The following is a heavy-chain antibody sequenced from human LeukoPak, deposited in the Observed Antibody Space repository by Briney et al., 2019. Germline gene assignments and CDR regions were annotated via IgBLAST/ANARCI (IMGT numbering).Heavy chain of an antibody. Sequence: GSLRLSCAASGFTFSSYGMSWVRQPPGKGLEWIGSIYYSGSTYYNPSLKSRVTISVDTSKNQFSLKLSSVTAADTAVYYCARRYYSGPFDYWGQGTLVTVSS. D-gene: IGHD3-10*01. J-gene: IGHJ4*02. CDR3: ARRYYSGPFDY. CDR1: GFTFSSYG. CDR2: IYYSGST. V-gene: IGHV4-39*01.